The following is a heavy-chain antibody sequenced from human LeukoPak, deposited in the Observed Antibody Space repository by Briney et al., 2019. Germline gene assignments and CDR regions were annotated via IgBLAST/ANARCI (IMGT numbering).Heavy chain of an antibody. D-gene: IGHD6-13*01. J-gene: IGHJ4*02. V-gene: IGHV3-23*01. CDR3: AKDHGPKQLVFLDS. Sequence: PGGSLRLSCAASGFTFSSYALSWVRQAPGKGLEWVSAISDNGGTTFYADSVKGRFTITRDNSKNTLYVQMNSLRGEDTAVYYCAKDHGPKQLVFLDSWGQGTLVTVSS. CDR1: GFTFSSYA. CDR2: ISDNGGTT.